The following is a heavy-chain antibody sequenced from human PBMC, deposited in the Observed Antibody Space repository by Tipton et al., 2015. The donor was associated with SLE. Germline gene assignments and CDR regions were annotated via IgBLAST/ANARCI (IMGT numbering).Heavy chain of an antibody. CDR1: GGSFSGYY. J-gene: IGHJ4*02. CDR2: INHSGST. V-gene: IGHV4-34*01. Sequence: TLSLTCAVYGGSFSGYYWSWIRQPPGKGLEWIGEINHSGSTYYNPSLKSRVTISVDTSKNQFSLKLSSVTAADTAVYYCARGRSGYDYWGQGTLVTVSS. D-gene: IGHD3-3*01. CDR3: ARGRSGYDY.